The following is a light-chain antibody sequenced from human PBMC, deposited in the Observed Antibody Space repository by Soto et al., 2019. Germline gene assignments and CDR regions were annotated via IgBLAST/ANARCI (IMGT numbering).Light chain of an antibody. CDR2: EVS. J-gene: IGLJ1*01. CDR3: SSYAGSNNYV. V-gene: IGLV2-8*01. Sequence: QSALTQPPSASGSPGQSVTISCTGTSSDVGAYNYVSWYQFHAGKAPNLIVYEVSKRPSVVPDRFSASKSGNTASLTVSGLQTEDEADYYCSSYAGSNNYVFGIGTKLTVL. CDR1: SSDVGAYNY.